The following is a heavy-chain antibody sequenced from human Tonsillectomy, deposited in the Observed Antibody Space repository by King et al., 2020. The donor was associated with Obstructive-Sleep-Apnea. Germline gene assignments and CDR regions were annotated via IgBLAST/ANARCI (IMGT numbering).Heavy chain of an antibody. Sequence: VQLVESGGGLVQPGGSLRLSCAASGFTFSSYWMHWVRQAPGKGRVWVSRINSDGSSTSYADSLKGRFTISRDNAKNTLYLQMNSLRAEDTAVYYCARDGRGELPNFDYWGQGALVTVSS. D-gene: IGHD1-26*01. CDR3: ARDGRGELPNFDY. CDR1: GFTFSSYW. V-gene: IGHV3-74*01. CDR2: INSDGSST. J-gene: IGHJ4*02.